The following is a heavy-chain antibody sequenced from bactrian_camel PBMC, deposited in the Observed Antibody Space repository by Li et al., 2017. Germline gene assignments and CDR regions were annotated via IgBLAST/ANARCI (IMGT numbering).Heavy chain of an antibody. V-gene: IGHV3S6*01. CDR2: IYSGGTVT. Sequence: HVQLVESGGGLVEPGGSLRLSCAASGFPVGSFCMGWIRQAAGKEREVVASIYSGGTVTYYGDSVKGRFTISRDNAKNTLYLQMNSLKTEDAAMYYCAASSRVIGGSILVPDVYNFWGPGTQVTVS. CDR1: GFPVGSFC. CDR3: AASSRVIGGSILVPDVYNF. J-gene: IGHJ4*01. D-gene: IGHD6*01.